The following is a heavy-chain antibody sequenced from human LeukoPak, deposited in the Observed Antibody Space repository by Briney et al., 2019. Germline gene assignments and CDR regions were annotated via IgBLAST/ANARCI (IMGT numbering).Heavy chain of an antibody. CDR3: AKLNSYGDY. Sequence: GGSLRLSCAVSGFTFSNHGMSWVRQAPGMGLEWVSTISGNGGSTYYADSVKGRFTISRDNSRSMVYLQMDSLRAEDTAAYYCAKLNSYGDYWGQGTLVTISS. CDR1: GFTFSNHG. CDR2: ISGNGGST. V-gene: IGHV3-23*01. J-gene: IGHJ4*02. D-gene: IGHD5-18*01.